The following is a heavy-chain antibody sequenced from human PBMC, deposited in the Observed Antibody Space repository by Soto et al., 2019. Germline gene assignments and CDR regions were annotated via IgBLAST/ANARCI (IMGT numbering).Heavy chain of an antibody. J-gene: IGHJ5*01. D-gene: IGHD6-25*01. CDR3: ARDSSGWFDC. V-gene: IGHV4-30-2*01. CDR1: GGSISSGGYS. Sequence: QLQLQEYGSGLVKPSQTLSLTCAVSGGSISSGGYSWSWIRQPPGKGLEWIGYIYHSGSTYYNPSLKSRVTISVDRSKNQFSLKLSSVTASDTAVYYCARDSSGWFDCWGQGTLVTVSS. CDR2: IYHSGST.